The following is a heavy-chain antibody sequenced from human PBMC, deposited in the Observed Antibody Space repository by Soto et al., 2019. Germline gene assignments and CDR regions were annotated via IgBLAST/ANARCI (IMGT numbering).Heavy chain of an antibody. CDR1: GFTFSSYA. J-gene: IGHJ4*02. CDR2: ISSSGGGT. V-gene: IGHV3-23*01. D-gene: IGHD6-19*01. Sequence: GGSLRLSCAASGFTFSSYAMSWVRQAPGKGLEWVSAISSSGGGTYYADYVKGRFTISRDNSKNTLYLQMNSLRAEDTVVYYCAKTPRQWLVYFDYWGQGALVTVSS. CDR3: AKTPRQWLVYFDY.